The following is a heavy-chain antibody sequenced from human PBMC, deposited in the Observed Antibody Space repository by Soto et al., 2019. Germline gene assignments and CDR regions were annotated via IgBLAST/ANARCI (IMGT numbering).Heavy chain of an antibody. J-gene: IGHJ5*02. Sequence: GGSLRLSCAASGFTFTSHTMNWVRQAPGKGPEWVSSISSSSSYICYADSVKGRFTISRDNAKNSLCLQMNSLRADDTAVYYCARDRFDPWGQGTLVTVSS. CDR2: ISSSSSYI. V-gene: IGHV3-21*01. CDR1: GFTFTSHT. CDR3: ARDRFDP.